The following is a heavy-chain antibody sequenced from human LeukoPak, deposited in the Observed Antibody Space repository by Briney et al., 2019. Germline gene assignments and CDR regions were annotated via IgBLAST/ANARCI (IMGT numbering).Heavy chain of an antibody. CDR3: AKDGPMVRGVIPPTLYYFDY. D-gene: IGHD3-10*01. Sequence: PGGSLRLSCAASGFTFSSYAMSWVRQAPGKGLEWVSAISGSGGSTYYADSVKGRFTISRDNSKNTLYLQMNSLRAEDTAVYYCAKDGPMVRGVIPPTLYYFDYWGQGTLVTVSS. J-gene: IGHJ4*02. V-gene: IGHV3-23*01. CDR2: ISGSGGST. CDR1: GFTFSSYA.